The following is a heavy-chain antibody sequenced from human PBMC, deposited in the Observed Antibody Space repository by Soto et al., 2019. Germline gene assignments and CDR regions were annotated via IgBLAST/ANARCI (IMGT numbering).Heavy chain of an antibody. CDR2: ISSSSSYI. Sequence: GGSLRLSCAASGFIFSTYSMNWIRQAPGRGLEWVSSISSSSSYIYYADSVKGRFTISRDNSKNTLYLQMNSLRAEDTAVYYCARDFNHESSGHYFFYWGQGTQVTVSS. V-gene: IGHV3-21*04. J-gene: IGHJ4*02. CDR3: ARDFNHESSGHYFFY. D-gene: IGHD3-22*01. CDR1: GFIFSTYS.